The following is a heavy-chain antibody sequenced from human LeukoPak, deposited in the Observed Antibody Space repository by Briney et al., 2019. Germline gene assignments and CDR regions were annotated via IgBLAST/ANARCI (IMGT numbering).Heavy chain of an antibody. D-gene: IGHD3-22*01. J-gene: IGHJ4*02. V-gene: IGHV3-23*01. CDR1: GFTFSSNA. CDR3: ATYRRGYHDSSESYYFDY. Sequence: PGGSLRLSCAASGFTFSSNAMSWVRQAPGKGLEWVSGISGSGDSTYYADSVKGRFTISRDNSKNTLYLQMNGLRAEDTAVYYCATYRRGYHDSSESYYFDYWGQGTLVTVSS. CDR2: ISGSGDST.